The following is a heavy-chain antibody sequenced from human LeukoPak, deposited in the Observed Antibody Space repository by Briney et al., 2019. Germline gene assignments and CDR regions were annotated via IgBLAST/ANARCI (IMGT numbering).Heavy chain of an antibody. V-gene: IGHV1-2*02. Sequence: ASVTVSCKASGYTFTGYYMHWVRQAPGQGLEWMGWINPNSGGTNYAQKFQGRVTMTRDTSISTAYMELSRLRSDDTAVYYCARMVDWGDYVFDYWGQGTLVTVSS. D-gene: IGHD4-17*01. CDR3: ARMVDWGDYVFDY. J-gene: IGHJ4*02. CDR1: GYTFTGYY. CDR2: INPNSGGT.